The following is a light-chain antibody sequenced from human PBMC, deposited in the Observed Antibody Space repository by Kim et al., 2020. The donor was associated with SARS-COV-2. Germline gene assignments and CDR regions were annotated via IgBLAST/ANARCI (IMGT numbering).Light chain of an antibody. CDR1: HNVDIN. J-gene: IGKJ4*01. V-gene: IGKV3-11*01. CDR3: QQRGTWPPALT. CDR2: DAA. Sequence: PGETATPPCRASHNVDINLAWYQRTPGQPPRLLIDDAAIRAACIPDRFSGSGSGTDFTLTIGSLAPEDFAVYYCQQRGTWPPALTFGGGTKVDIK.